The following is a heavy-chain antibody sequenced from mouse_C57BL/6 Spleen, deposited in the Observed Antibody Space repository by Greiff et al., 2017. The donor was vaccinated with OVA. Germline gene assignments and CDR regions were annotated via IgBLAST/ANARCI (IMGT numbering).Heavy chain of an antibody. V-gene: IGHV1-54*01. J-gene: IGHJ2*01. CDR1: GYAFTNYL. D-gene: IGHD2-1*01. Sequence: VKLQQSGAELVRPGTSVKVSCKASGYAFTNYLIEWVKQRPGQGLEWIGVINPGSGGTNYNEKFKGKATLTADKSSSTAYMQLSSLTSEDSAVYFCARERNSNREFDYWGQGTTLTVSS. CDR3: ARERNSNREFDY. CDR2: INPGSGGT.